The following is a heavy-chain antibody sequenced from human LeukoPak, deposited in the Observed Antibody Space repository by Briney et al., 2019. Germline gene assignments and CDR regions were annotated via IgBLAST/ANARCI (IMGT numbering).Heavy chain of an antibody. D-gene: IGHD6-13*01. CDR1: GFTFSSYS. CDR3: ARDQTAAAGYYYYYYMDV. CDR2: ISSSSSYI. J-gene: IGHJ6*03. Sequence: TGGSLRLSCAASGFTFSSYSMNWVRQAPGKGLEWVSSISSSSSYIYYADSVKDRFTISRDNAKNSLYLQMNSLRAEDTAVYYCARDQTAAAGYYYYYYMDVWGKGTTVTVSS. V-gene: IGHV3-21*01.